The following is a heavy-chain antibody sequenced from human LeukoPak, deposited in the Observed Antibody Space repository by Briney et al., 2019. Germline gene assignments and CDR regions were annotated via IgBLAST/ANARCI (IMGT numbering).Heavy chain of an antibody. Sequence: GESLKISCKGSGYSFTSYWIGWVRQMPGKGLEWMGFIYPGESNNRRYSPSFQGQVTISVDKSISTAFLQWGSLKASDTAMYYCARHVVLSSTGSYFDPWGQGTLVTVSS. CDR1: GYSFTSYW. CDR2: IYPGESNNR. D-gene: IGHD1-1*01. CDR3: ARHVVLSSTGSYFDP. V-gene: IGHV5-51*01. J-gene: IGHJ5*02.